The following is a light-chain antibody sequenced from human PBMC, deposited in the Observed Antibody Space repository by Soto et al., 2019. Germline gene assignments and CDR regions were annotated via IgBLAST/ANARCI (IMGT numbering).Light chain of an antibody. V-gene: IGLV2-8*01. J-gene: IGLJ1*01. CDR3: SSFVDGSSYV. CDR1: SSDVGFFNY. CDR2: EVD. Sequence: QSALAQPPSASGSPGQSVTISCTGTSSDVGFFNYVSWYQHHPGKVPRFLIYEVDKRPSGVPDRFSGSKSGNTAYLTISGLQVEDEADYFCSSFVDGSSYVFGTGT.